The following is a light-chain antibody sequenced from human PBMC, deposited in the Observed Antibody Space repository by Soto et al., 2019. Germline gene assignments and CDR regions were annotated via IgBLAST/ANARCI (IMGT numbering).Light chain of an antibody. CDR1: QRIRSTY. V-gene: IGKV3-20*01. Sequence: EILLTQSPGTLSLSPGDSATLSCRASQRIRSTYLAWYQQKPGQAPRLLIYDASSRATGIPDRFSGSGSGTDFYLTISRLEPEDFAVYYCQQYDGSPLYTFGQGNKVEIK. CDR2: DAS. J-gene: IGKJ2*01. CDR3: QQYDGSPLYT.